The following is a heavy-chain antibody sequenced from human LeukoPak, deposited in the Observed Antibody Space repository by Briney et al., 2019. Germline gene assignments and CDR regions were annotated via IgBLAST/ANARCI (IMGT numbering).Heavy chain of an antibody. CDR2: MNPNSGNT. CDR3: ARIDSSSWYNYYYYYMDV. CDR1: GGTFSSYA. Sequence: ASVKASCKASGGTFSSYAISWVRQAPGQGLEWMGWMNPNSGNTGYAQKFQGRVTMTRNTSISTAYMELSSLRSEDTAVYYCARIDSSSWYNYYYYYMDVWGKGTTVTISS. D-gene: IGHD6-13*01. V-gene: IGHV1-8*02. J-gene: IGHJ6*03.